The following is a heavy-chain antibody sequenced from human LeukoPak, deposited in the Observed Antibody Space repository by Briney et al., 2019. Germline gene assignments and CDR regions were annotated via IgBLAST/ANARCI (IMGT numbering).Heavy chain of an antibody. CDR1: GYTFTGYY. CDR3: ARDTSRILYPLVY. D-gene: IGHD2-8*01. CDR2: INPNSGGT. V-gene: IGHV1-2*02. J-gene: IGHJ4*02. Sequence: ASVKVSCKASGYTFTGYYMHWVRQAPGQGLEWMGWINPNSGGTNYAQKFQGRVTMTRDTSISTAYMELSRLRSDDTAVYYCARDTSRILYPLVYWGQGTLVTVSS.